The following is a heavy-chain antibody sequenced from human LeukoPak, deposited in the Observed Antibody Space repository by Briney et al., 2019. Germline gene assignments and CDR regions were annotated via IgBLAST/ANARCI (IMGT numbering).Heavy chain of an antibody. Sequence: PSETLSLTCAVYGGSFSGYYWSWIRQPPGKGLEWIGEINHSGSTNYNPSLKSRVTISVDTSKNQFSLKLSSVTAADTAVYYCARVRYCSGGSCRQYFDYWGQGTLVTVSS. CDR3: ARVRYCSGGSCRQYFDY. CDR1: GGSFSGYY. J-gene: IGHJ4*02. D-gene: IGHD2-15*01. V-gene: IGHV4-34*01. CDR2: INHSGST.